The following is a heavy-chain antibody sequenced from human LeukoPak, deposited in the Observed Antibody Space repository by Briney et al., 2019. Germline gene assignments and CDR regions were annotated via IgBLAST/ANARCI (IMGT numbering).Heavy chain of an antibody. CDR1: GFTFTSSA. CDR2: IVVGSGNT. CDR3: ARGGYCSGGSCYRTYDAFDI. J-gene: IGHJ3*02. V-gene: IGHV1-58*02. D-gene: IGHD2-15*01. Sequence: GASVKVSCKASGFTFTSSAMQWVRQARGQRLEWIGWIVVGSGNTNYAQKFQERVTITRDMSTSTAYMELRSLRSDDTAVYYCARGGYCSGGSCYRTYDAFDIWGQGTMVTVSS.